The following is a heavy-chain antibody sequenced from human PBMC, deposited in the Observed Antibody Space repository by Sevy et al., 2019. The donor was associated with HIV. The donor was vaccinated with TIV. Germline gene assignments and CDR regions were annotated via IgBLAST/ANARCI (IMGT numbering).Heavy chain of an antibody. CDR2: ISAYNGNT. J-gene: IGHJ5*02. V-gene: IGHV1-18*01. Sequence: GASVKVSCKASGYTFTSYGISWVRQAPGQGLEWMGWISAYNGNTNYAQKLQGRVTMTTDTSTSTAYMELRSLRSDDTAVYYCARVPSFYGGNSGGWFDPWGQGTLVTVSS. D-gene: IGHD4-17*01. CDR3: ARVPSFYGGNSGGWFDP. CDR1: GYTFTSYG.